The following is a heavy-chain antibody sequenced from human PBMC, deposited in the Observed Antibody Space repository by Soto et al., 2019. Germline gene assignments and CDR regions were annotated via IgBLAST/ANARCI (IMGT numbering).Heavy chain of an antibody. Sequence: QVQLVESGGVVVQPGRSLRLSCAASGFTFSSYAMHWVRQAPGKGLEWVAVISYDGSNKYYADSVKGRFTISRDNSKNTRYLQMNSLRAEDTAVYYCARDPLLGTAMVLWYFDLWGRGTLVTVSS. CDR3: ARDPLLGTAMVLWYFDL. CDR2: ISYDGSNK. CDR1: GFTFSSYA. V-gene: IGHV3-30-3*01. J-gene: IGHJ2*01. D-gene: IGHD5-18*01.